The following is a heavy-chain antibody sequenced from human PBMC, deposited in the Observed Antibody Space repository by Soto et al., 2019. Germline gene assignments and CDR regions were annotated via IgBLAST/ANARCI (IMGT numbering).Heavy chain of an antibody. CDR2: INPNTGGT. CDR3: ARTSTSGYSGYDLDF. Sequence: ASVKVSCKASGYTFSAYWLHWVRQAPGQGLEWMGYINPNTGGTNYAQIFQGRVTLTRDTSISTAYMDLSSLRSDDTAVYYCARTSTSGYSGYDLDFWGQGTLVTVSS. J-gene: IGHJ4*02. CDR1: GYTFSAYW. V-gene: IGHV1-2*02. D-gene: IGHD5-12*01.